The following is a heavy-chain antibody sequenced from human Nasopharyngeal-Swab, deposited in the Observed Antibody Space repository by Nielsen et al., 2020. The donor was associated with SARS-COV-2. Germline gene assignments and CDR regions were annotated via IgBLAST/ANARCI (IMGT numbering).Heavy chain of an antibody. CDR3: ARGRGLVSWFDP. CDR1: GGSFSGYY. J-gene: IGHJ5*02. D-gene: IGHD6-6*01. Sequence: SETLSLTCAVYGGSFSGYYWSWIRQPPGKGLEWIGEINHSGSTNYNPSLKSRVTLTVDTSKNQFSLKLSSVTAADTAVYYCARGRGLVSWFDPWGQGTLVTVSS. V-gene: IGHV4-34*01. CDR2: INHSGST.